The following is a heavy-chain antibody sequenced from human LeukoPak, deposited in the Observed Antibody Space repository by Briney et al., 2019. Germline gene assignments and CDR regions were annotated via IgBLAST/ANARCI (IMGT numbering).Heavy chain of an antibody. D-gene: IGHD2-21*02. V-gene: IGHV1-69*13. CDR3: ARAGICGGDCYQKYYYYYGMDV. J-gene: IGHJ6*02. CDR1: GYTFTRYG. Sequence: ASVKVSCKASGYTFTRYGISWVRQAPGQGLEWMGGIIPIFGTANYAQKFQGRVTITADESTSTAYMELSSLRSEDTAVYYCARAGICGGDCYQKYYYYYGMDVWGQGTTVTVSS. CDR2: IIPIFGTA.